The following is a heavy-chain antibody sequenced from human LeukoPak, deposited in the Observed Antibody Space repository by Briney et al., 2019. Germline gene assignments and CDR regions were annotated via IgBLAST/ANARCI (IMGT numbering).Heavy chain of an antibody. J-gene: IGHJ4*02. Sequence: SVKVSCKVSGGTFSSYAISWVRQAPGQGLEWMGGIIPIFGTANYAQKFQGRVTITTDESTSTAYMELSSLRSEDTAVYYCARVRGSSSWYSYFDYWGQGTLVTVSS. CDR2: IIPIFGTA. D-gene: IGHD6-13*01. CDR3: ARVRGSSSWYSYFDY. V-gene: IGHV1-69*05. CDR1: GGTFSSYA.